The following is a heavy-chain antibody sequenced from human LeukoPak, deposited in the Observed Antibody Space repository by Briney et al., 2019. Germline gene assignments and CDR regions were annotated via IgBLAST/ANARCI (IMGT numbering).Heavy chain of an antibody. Sequence: AGGSLRLSCAASGFTFSSYAMSWVRQAPGKGLEWVSAISGSGGSTYYADSVEGRFTISRDNSKNTLYLQMNSLRAEDTAVYYCAKSITMIVVVITPFDYWGQGTLVTVSS. CDR2: ISGSGGST. V-gene: IGHV3-23*01. CDR1: GFTFSSYA. CDR3: AKSITMIVVVITPFDY. J-gene: IGHJ4*02. D-gene: IGHD3-22*01.